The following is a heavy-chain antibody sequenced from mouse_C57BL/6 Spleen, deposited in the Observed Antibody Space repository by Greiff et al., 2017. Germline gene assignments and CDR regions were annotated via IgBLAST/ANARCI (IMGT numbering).Heavy chain of an antibody. D-gene: IGHD2-4*01. Sequence: QVQLQQPGAELVRPGSSVKLSCKASGYTFTSYWMDWVKQRPGQGLEWLGNIYPSGSATHYNQKFKDKATLTVDKSSSTAYMQLSSLTSEDSAVYYCARGDYDYDGAWFAYWGQGTLVTVSA. J-gene: IGHJ3*01. CDR2: IYPSGSAT. CDR3: ARGDYDYDGAWFAY. CDR1: GYTFTSYW. V-gene: IGHV1-61*01.